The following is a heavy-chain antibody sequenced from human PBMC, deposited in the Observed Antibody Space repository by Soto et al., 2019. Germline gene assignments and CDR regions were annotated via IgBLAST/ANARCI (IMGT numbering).Heavy chain of an antibody. Sequence: QLQLQESGPGLVKPSETLSLTCTVSGGSISSSSYYWGWIRQPPGKGLEWIGSIYYSGSTYYNPSLKSRVPISVDRSKNQFSLKVSSVTAADTAVYYCARHVGYYGSGSYYNYGMDVWGQGTTVTVSS. D-gene: IGHD3-10*01. J-gene: IGHJ6*02. CDR1: GGSISSSSYY. V-gene: IGHV4-39*01. CDR3: ARHVGYYGSGSYYNYGMDV. CDR2: IYYSGST.